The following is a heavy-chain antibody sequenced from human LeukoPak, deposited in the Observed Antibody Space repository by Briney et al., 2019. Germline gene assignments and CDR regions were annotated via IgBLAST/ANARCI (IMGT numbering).Heavy chain of an antibody. CDR1: GGSISSSSYY. V-gene: IGHV4-39*01. CDR3: ARQDYYDSSGYYYPSYFDY. CDR2: IYYSGST. J-gene: IGHJ4*02. Sequence: PSETLSLTCTVSGGSISSSSYYWGWIRQPPGKGLEWIVSIYYSGSTYYNPSLKSRVTISVDTSKNQFSLKLSSVTAADTAVYYCARQDYYDSSGYYYPSYFDYWGQGTLVTVSS. D-gene: IGHD3-22*01.